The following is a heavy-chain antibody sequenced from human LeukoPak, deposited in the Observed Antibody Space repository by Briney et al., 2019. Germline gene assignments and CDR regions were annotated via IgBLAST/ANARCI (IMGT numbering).Heavy chain of an antibody. CDR2: IIPIFGTA. J-gene: IGHJ5*02. CDR3: ARDPWGYCSGGSCYNGNWFDP. D-gene: IGHD2-15*01. V-gene: IGHV1-69*05. CDR1: GGTFSSYA. Sequence: SVKVSCKASGGTFSSYAISWVRQAPGQGLEWMGGIIPIFGTANYAQKFQGRVTMTRDMSTSTVYMELSSLRSEDTAVYYCARDPWGYCSGGSCYNGNWFDPWGQGTLVTVSS.